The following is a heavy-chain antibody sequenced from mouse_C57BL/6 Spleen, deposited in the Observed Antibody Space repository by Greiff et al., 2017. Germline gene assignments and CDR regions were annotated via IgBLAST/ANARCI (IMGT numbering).Heavy chain of an antibody. V-gene: IGHV14-4*01. CDR2: IDPENGDT. CDR3: TPYYYCSSGWAY. CDR1: GFNIKDDY. Sequence: EVQLQQSGAELVRPGASVKLSCTASGFNIKDDYMHWVKQRPEQGLEWIGWIDPENGDTEYASKFQGKATITADPSSNTAYLQLSRLTSEDTAVYYCTPYYYCSSGWAYWGQGTLVTVSA. D-gene: IGHD1-1*01. J-gene: IGHJ3*01.